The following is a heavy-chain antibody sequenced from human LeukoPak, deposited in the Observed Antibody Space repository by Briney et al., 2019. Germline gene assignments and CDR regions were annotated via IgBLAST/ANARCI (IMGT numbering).Heavy chain of an antibody. Sequence: SETLSLTCTVSGGSISSYYWSWIRQPPGKGLEWIGYIYYIGSTNYNPSLISRVTISVDTSKNQFSLKLSSVTAADTAVYYCARHGGRAYGSGALVFDYWGRGTLVTVPS. J-gene: IGHJ4*02. CDR3: ARHGGRAYGSGALVFDY. CDR2: IYYIGST. V-gene: IGHV4-59*08. CDR1: GGSISSYY. D-gene: IGHD3-10*01.